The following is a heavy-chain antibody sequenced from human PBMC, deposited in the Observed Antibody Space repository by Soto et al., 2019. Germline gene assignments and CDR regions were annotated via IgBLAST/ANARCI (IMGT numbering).Heavy chain of an antibody. V-gene: IGHV4-39*01. CDR3: ARSHPVLLWFGDTRWFDP. J-gene: IGHJ5*02. Sequence: SETLSLTCTVSGSSISSGPYSWGWIRQPPGGGLEWIGTFHNSESTYYKTSLESRVTISVDTSKNQFSLKVSSVTVADTAVYYCARSHPVLLWFGDTRWFDPWGQGTLVTVS. D-gene: IGHD3-10*01. CDR1: GSSISSGPYS. CDR2: FHNSEST.